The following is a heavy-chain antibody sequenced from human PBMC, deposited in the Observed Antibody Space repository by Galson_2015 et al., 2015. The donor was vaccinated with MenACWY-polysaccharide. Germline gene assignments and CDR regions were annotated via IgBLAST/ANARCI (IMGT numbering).Heavy chain of an antibody. Sequence: SLRLSCAASGFSFSTYWMHWVRHAPGKGLVWVSRINADGSATGYADSVRGRFTISRDNDKNTLYLEMNSLRAEDTAVYYCTKAGAKYCSGSSCYFNWFDPWGQGTLVTVSS. CDR1: GFSFSTYW. CDR3: TKAGAKYCSGSSCYFNWFDP. CDR2: INADGSAT. J-gene: IGHJ5*02. V-gene: IGHV3-74*01. D-gene: IGHD2-15*01.